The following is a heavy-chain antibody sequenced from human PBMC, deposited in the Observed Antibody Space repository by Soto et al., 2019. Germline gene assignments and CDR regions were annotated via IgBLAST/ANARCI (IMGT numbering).Heavy chain of an antibody. Sequence: QVQLVQSGAEVKKPGSSVKVSCKASGCTFSSYAISWVRQAPGQGLEWMGGIIPIFGTANYAQKFQGRVTIAADESTSTADMELSSRRSEDTAVYYCARDPDCSGSYSFGYWGQGTLVTVAS. CDR1: GCTFSSYA. CDR3: ARDPDCSGSYSFGY. CDR2: IIPIFGTA. J-gene: IGHJ4*02. V-gene: IGHV1-69*01. D-gene: IGHD3-10*02.